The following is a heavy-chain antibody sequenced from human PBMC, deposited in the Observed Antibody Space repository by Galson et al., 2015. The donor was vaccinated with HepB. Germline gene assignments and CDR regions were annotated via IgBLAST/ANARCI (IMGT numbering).Heavy chain of an antibody. D-gene: IGHD5-18*01. CDR3: ARGGGIQLWSSRRRWYFDY. V-gene: IGHV4-34*01. CDR1: GGSFSGYY. Sequence: SETLSLTCAVYGGSFSGYYWSWIRQPPGKGLEWIGEINHSGSTNYNPSLKSRVTISVDTSKNQFSLKLSSVTGADTAVYYCARGGGIQLWSSRRRWYFDYWGQGTLVTVSS. CDR2: INHSGST. J-gene: IGHJ4*02.